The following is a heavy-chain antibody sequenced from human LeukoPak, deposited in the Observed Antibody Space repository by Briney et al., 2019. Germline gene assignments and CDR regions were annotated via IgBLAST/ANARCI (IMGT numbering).Heavy chain of an antibody. J-gene: IGHJ4*02. D-gene: IGHD4-11*01. V-gene: IGHV3-21*01. CDR2: MSIVSGIT. Sequence: GGSLRLSCAGSGFPFSRYSMNWVRQAPGKGLEWVSSMSIVSGITYYADSVKGRFTVSRDNAKNLLHLQMNSLRDENPAFYSCAREIEYSPSGACYCGRGTLITVSS. CDR3: AREIEYSPSGACY. CDR1: GFPFSRYS.